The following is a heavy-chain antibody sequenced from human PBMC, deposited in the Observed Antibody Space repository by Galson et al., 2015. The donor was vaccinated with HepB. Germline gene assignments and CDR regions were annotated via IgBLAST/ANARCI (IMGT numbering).Heavy chain of an antibody. CDR2: IYPGDSDT. J-gene: IGHJ4*02. Sequence: QSGAEVKKPGESLKISCKGSGYSFTSYWIGWVRQMPGKGLEWMGIIYPGDSDTRYSPSFQGQVTISADKSISTAYLQWSSLKASDTATYYCARLSGYSYGGGGLFDYWGQGTLVTVSS. D-gene: IGHD5-18*01. V-gene: IGHV5-51*01. CDR1: GYSFTSYW. CDR3: ARLSGYSYGGGGLFDY.